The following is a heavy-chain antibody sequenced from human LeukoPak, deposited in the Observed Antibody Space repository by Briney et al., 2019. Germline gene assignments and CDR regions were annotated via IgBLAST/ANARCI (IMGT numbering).Heavy chain of an antibody. D-gene: IGHD5-12*01. CDR2: IYYSGST. CDR1: GGSISSYY. J-gene: IGHJ4*02. CDR3: ARDPSGYHDY. V-gene: IGHV4-59*01. Sequence: PSETLSLTCTVTGGSISSYYWSWIRQPPGKGLEWIGYIYYSGSTNYNPSLKSRVTISVDTSKNQFSLKLSSVTAADTAVYYCARDPSGYHDYWGQGTLVTVSS.